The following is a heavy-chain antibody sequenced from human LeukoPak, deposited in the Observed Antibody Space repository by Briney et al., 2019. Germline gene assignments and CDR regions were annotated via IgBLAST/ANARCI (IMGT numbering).Heavy chain of an antibody. J-gene: IGHJ4*02. CDR3: ARPSLNTGSYFDY. D-gene: IGHD1-26*01. CDR1: GFTFSAYW. Sequence: GGSLRLSCAASGFTFSAYWMTWVRQAPGKGLEWVANIKQDGSEIYYVDSVRGRFTISRDNAKNSLYLQMNSLRAEDTAVYYCARPSLNTGSYFDYWGQGILVSVSS. CDR2: IKQDGSEI. V-gene: IGHV3-7*01.